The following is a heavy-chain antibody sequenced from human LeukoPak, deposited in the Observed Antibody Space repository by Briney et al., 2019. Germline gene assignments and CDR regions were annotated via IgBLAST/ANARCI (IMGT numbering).Heavy chain of an antibody. CDR1: GYTFTSYY. Sequence: GASVKVSCKASGYTFTSYYMHWVRQAPGQGLEWMGIINPSGGSTSYAQKFQGRVTMTRDTSISTAYMELSRLRSDDTAVYYCAREQRSWNYYYMDVWGKGTTVTVSS. CDR2: INPSGGST. V-gene: IGHV1-46*01. CDR3: AREQRSWNYYYMDV. J-gene: IGHJ6*03. D-gene: IGHD1-1*01.